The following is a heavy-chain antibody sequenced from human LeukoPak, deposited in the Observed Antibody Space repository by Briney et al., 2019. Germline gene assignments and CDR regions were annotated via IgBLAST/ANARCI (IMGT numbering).Heavy chain of an antibody. J-gene: IGHJ3*02. Sequence: SETLSLTCAVYGGSFSGYYWSWIRQPPGKGLEWIGEINHSGSTNYNPSLKSRVTISVDMSKNQFSLKLSSVTAADTAVYYCARDPDAFDIWGQGTMVTVSS. CDR3: ARDPDAFDI. CDR1: GGSFSGYY. CDR2: INHSGST. V-gene: IGHV4-34*01.